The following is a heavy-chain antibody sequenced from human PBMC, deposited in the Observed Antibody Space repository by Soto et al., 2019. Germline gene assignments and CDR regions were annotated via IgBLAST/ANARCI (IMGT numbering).Heavy chain of an antibody. CDR3: ARDDSAARPLWYFDL. J-gene: IGHJ2*01. CDR1: GYTFTGYY. CDR2: INPNSGGT. V-gene: IGHV1-2*02. D-gene: IGHD6-6*01. Sequence: ASVKVSCKASGYTFTGYYMHWVRQAPGQGLEWMGWINPNSGGTNYAQKFQGRVTMTRDTSISTAYMELSRLRSGDTAVYYCARDDSAARPLWYFDLWGRGTLVTVSS.